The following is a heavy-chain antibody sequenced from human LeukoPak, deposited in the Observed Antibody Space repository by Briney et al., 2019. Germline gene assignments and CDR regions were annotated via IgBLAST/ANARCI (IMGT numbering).Heavy chain of an antibody. D-gene: IGHD2-8*01. V-gene: IGHV3-21*01. CDR2: ISSASSYI. CDR1: GFNFNDFG. J-gene: IGHJ4*02. Sequence: SGGSLRLSCAASGFNFNDFGMNWVRQAPGKGLEWVSFISSASSYIYYADSVKGRFTISRDNAKNSLFLQMNTLRAEDTAMYYCARGEGVCSVKWGQGTLVTVSS. CDR3: ARGEGVCSVK.